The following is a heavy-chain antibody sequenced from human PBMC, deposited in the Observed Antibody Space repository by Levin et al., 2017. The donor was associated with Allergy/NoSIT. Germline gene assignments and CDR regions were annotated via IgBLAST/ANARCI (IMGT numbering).Heavy chain of an antibody. CDR2: IYYSGST. V-gene: IGHV4-39*07. D-gene: IGHD6-19*01. CDR3: ARERGSSGWVDY. Sequence: SETLSLTCTVSXXPYRTSHSPGGGTPHPPGKGLEWIGSIYYSGSTYYNPSLKSRVTISVDTSKNQFSLKLTSVTAADTAVYYCARERGSSGWVDYWGQGTLVTVAS. CDR1: XXPYRTSHSP. J-gene: IGHJ4*02.